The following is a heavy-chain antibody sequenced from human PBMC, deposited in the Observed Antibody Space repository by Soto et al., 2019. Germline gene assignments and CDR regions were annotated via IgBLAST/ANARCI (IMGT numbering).Heavy chain of an antibody. J-gene: IGHJ5*02. Sequence: QLQLQESGPGLLKPSQTLSLNCSVSGDSISSGGLSWNWLRQSPGKGLEWIGYIYYPGLTYYNPSLKSRVSMSLDSSENQVSLRLSSVTAADSAVYYCARGKRSKTATAGTGWFDPWGPGTLVTVSS. D-gene: IGHD6-13*01. V-gene: IGHV4-30-2*06. CDR3: ARGKRSKTATAGTGWFDP. CDR2: IYYPGLT. CDR1: GDSISSGGLS.